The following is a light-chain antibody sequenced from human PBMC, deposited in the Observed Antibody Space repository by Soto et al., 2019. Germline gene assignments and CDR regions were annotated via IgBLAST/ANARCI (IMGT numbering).Light chain of an antibody. CDR3: QQYNNSPPET. CDR1: QSVSSN. CDR2: GAS. Sequence: EIVMTQSPATLSVSPGERATLSCRASQSVSSNLAWYQQKPGQAPRLLIYGASTRATGIPARFSGSGSGTEFTLTISSLQSEDFAVYYCQQYNNSPPETFGQGTNVDIK. J-gene: IGKJ1*01. V-gene: IGKV3-15*01.